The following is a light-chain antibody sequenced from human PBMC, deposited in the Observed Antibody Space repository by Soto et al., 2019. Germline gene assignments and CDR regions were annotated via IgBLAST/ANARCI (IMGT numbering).Light chain of an antibody. CDR3: QQYDNWPLT. CDR1: QYVHTH. V-gene: IGKV3-15*01. CDR2: GAS. J-gene: IGKJ5*01. Sequence: EIVLTQSPATLSLSPGERATLSCRASQYVHTHLAWYQQKTGQAPRLLIYGASTRATGIPARFSGSGSGTEFTLTISSLQSEDFAVYYCQQYDNWPLTFGQGTRLEIK.